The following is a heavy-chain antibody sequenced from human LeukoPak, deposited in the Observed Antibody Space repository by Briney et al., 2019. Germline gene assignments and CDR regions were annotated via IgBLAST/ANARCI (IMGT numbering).Heavy chain of an antibody. V-gene: IGHV3-23*01. CDR2: ISTSGADT. J-gene: IGHJ5*02. D-gene: IGHD6-6*01. Sequence: GGSLRLSCTASGFTFSTYAMVWVRQAPGKGLEWVSAISTSGADTTYADSVKGRFIVSRDNSKNTLYLQMISLRAEDTAVYYCAAPGGSSSSPWFDPWGQGTLVTVSS. CDR3: AAPGGSSSSPWFDP. CDR1: GFTFSTYA.